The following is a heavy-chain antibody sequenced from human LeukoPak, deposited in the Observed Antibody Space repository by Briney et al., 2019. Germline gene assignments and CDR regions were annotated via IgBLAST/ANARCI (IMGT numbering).Heavy chain of an antibody. CDR1: GGSISSYY. V-gene: IGHV4-59*01. J-gene: IGHJ5*02. Sequence: SETLSLTCTVSGGSISSYYWSWIRQPPGKGLEWIGYIYYSGSTNYNPSLKSRVTISVDTSKNQFSLKLSSVTAADTAVYYCARGRYGTVSRGWFDPWGQGTLVTVSS. D-gene: IGHD1-1*01. CDR2: IYYSGST. CDR3: ARGRYGTVSRGWFDP.